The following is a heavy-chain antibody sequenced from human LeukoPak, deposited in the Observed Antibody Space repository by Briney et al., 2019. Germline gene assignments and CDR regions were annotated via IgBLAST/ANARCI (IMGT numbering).Heavy chain of an antibody. D-gene: IGHD2-15*01. CDR3: ARHSEGYCSGGSCPNDAFDI. Sequence: GSSLKISCKGSGYSFTSYWICWVRQMPGKGLEWMGIIYPGDSDTRYSPSFQGQVTISADKSISTDYLQWSSLKASDTAMYYCARHSEGYCSGGSCPNDAFDIWGQGTMVTVSS. CDR1: GYSFTSYW. CDR2: IYPGDSDT. J-gene: IGHJ3*02. V-gene: IGHV5-51*01.